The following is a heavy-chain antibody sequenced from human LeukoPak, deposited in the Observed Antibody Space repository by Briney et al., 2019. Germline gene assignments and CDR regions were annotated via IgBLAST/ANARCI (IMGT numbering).Heavy chain of an antibody. CDR3: ARWRNYDILTGDDAFDI. CDR1: GGTFSSYA. D-gene: IGHD3-9*01. CDR2: IIPIFGTA. J-gene: IGHJ3*02. Sequence: ASVKVSCKASGGTFSSYAISWVRQAPGQGLEWMGGIIPIFGTANCAQKFQGRVTITADKSTSTAYMELSSLRSEDTAVYYCARWRNYDILTGDDAFDIWGQGTMVTVSS. V-gene: IGHV1-69*06.